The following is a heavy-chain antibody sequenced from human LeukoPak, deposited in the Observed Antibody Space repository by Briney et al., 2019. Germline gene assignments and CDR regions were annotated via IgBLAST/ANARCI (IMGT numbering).Heavy chain of an antibody. CDR2: ISSSSSYI. Sequence: GGSLRLSCAASGFTFSTYSMNWVRQAPGKGLEWVSSISSSSSYIYYADSVKGRFTISRDDAKNSLYLQMNSLRAEDTAVYYCARTQSGSYGFDYWGQGTLVTVSS. V-gene: IGHV3-21*01. J-gene: IGHJ4*02. CDR1: GFTFSTYS. D-gene: IGHD1-26*01. CDR3: ARTQSGSYGFDY.